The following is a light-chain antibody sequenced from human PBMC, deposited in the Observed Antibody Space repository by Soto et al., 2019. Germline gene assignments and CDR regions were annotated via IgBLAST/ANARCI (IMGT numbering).Light chain of an antibody. CDR2: KAS. CDR3: QHYNSYSEA. CDR1: QSISSW. V-gene: IGKV1-5*03. Sequence: DVHMTQSASTLSASVGYRFTITCRASQSISSWLAWYQQKPGKAPKLLIYKASTLKSGVPSRFSGSGSGTEFTLTISSLQPDDFETYYCQHYNSYSEAFGQGTKVDIK. J-gene: IGKJ1*01.